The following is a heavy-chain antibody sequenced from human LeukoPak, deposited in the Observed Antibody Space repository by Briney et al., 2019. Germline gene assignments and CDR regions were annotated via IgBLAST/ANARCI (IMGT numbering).Heavy chain of an antibody. CDR1: GFTFSSYS. V-gene: IGHV3-48*01. J-gene: IGHJ2*01. D-gene: IGHD3-10*01. Sequence: HSGGSLRLSCAASGFTFSSYSMNWVRQAPGKGLEWVSYISSSSSTIYYADSVKGRFTISRDNSKNTLNLQMNSLRAEDTAVYYCARVTLGFGRYFDLWGRGTLVTVSS. CDR3: ARVTLGFGRYFDL. CDR2: ISSSSSTI.